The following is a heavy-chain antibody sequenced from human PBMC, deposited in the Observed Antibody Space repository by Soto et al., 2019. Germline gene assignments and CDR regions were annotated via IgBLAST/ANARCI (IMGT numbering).Heavy chain of an antibody. J-gene: IGHJ3*02. Sequence: GESLKISCAASGFTFSSYAMSWVRQAPGKGLEWVSAISGSGGSTYYADSVKGRFTISRDNSKNTLYLQMNSLRAEDTAVYYCAKTLGYCTNGVCYTEFGLDAFDIWGQGTMVTVSS. CDR1: GFTFSSYA. V-gene: IGHV3-23*01. CDR2: ISGSGGST. CDR3: AKTLGYCTNGVCYTEFGLDAFDI. D-gene: IGHD2-8*01.